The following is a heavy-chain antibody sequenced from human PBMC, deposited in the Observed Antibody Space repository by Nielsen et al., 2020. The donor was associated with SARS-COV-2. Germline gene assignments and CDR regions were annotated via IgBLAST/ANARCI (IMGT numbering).Heavy chain of an antibody. J-gene: IGHJ4*02. V-gene: IGHV4-61*01. CDR1: GGSVSSGSYY. CDR3: ARALRYYYDSSGYYPNHFDY. CDR2: IYYSGST. Sequence: SETLSLTCTVSGGSVSSGSYYWSWIRQPPGKGLEWIGYIYYSGSTNYNPSLKSRVTISVDTSKNQFSLKLSSVTAADTAEYYCARALRYYYDSSGYYPNHFDYWGQGTLVTVSS. D-gene: IGHD3-22*01.